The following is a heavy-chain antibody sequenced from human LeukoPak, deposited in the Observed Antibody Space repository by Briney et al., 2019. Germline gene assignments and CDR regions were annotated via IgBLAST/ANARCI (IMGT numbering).Heavy chain of an antibody. CDR2: INHSGST. V-gene: IGHV4-34*01. Sequence: SETLSLTCAVYGGSFSNYYWSWIRQPPGRGLEWIGEINHSGSTNYNPSLKSRISISVDTSKNQFSLKLSSVTAADTAVYYCARTTEGGYTYNYFYYYYMDVWGKGTTVTISS. CDR3: ARTTEGGYTYNYFYYYYMDV. J-gene: IGHJ6*03. D-gene: IGHD5-18*01. CDR1: GGSFSNYY.